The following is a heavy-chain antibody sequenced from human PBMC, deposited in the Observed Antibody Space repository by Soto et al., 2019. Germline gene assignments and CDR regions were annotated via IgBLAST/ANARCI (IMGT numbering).Heavy chain of an antibody. Sequence: QVQLVQSGAEVKRPGASVKLSCRASGYLFTSYALHWVRQAPGQRLEWMGWINPGNDNTRYSHKFQGRVTISRDTYASTADMELSSLRSEDTAVFYCARAIGTLGYYYGLDVWGQGTTVTVSS. J-gene: IGHJ6*02. CDR3: ARAIGTLGYYYGLDV. D-gene: IGHD1-26*01. CDR1: GYLFTSYA. V-gene: IGHV1-3*01. CDR2: INPGNDNT.